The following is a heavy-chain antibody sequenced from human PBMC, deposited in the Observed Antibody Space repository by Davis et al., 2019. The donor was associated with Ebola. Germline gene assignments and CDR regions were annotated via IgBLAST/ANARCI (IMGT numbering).Heavy chain of an antibody. Sequence: ASVKVSCKASGYTFTSYDINWVRQATGQGLEWMGWMNPNSGNTGYAQKFQGRVTMTRNTSISTAYMELSSLRSEDTAVYYCASSYYYGSGSPSYYYYYGMDVWGQGTTVTVSS. V-gene: IGHV1-8*01. J-gene: IGHJ6*02. D-gene: IGHD3-10*01. CDR3: ASSYYYGSGSPSYYYYYGMDV. CDR1: GYTFTSYD. CDR2: MNPNSGNT.